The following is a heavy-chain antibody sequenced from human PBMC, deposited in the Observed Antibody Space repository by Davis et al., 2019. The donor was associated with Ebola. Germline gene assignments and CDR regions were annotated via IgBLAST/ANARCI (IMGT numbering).Heavy chain of an antibody. D-gene: IGHD2-2*01. CDR3: ARGEDIVVVPAAMLSHYYYGMDV. Sequence: AASVKVSCKASGYTFTSYDINWVRQATGQGLEWMGWMNPNSGNTGYAQKFQGRVTMTRNTSISTAYMELSSLRSEDTAVYYCARGEDIVVVPAAMLSHYYYGMDVWGQGTTVTVSS. J-gene: IGHJ6*02. CDR2: MNPNSGNT. V-gene: IGHV1-8*01. CDR1: GYTFTSYD.